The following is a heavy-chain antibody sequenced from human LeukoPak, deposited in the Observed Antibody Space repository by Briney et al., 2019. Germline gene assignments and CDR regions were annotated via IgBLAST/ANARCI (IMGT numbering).Heavy chain of an antibody. J-gene: IGHJ4*02. CDR1: GFRFSDYY. V-gene: IGHV3-11*06. Sequence: GGSLRLSCAASGFRFSDYYMSWFRQAPGKGLEWVSYISTSSSHTIYADPVKGRFTISRDSAKNSLSLQVNSLRADDTAVYYCARLGSIAAAGTPDYWGQGTLVTVSS. CDR3: ARLGSIAAAGTPDY. D-gene: IGHD6-13*01. CDR2: ISTSSSHT.